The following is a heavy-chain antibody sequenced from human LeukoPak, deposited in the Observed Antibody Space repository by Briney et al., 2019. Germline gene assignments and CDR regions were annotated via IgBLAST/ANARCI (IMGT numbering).Heavy chain of an antibody. Sequence: ASVQVSCQASGYTFTSYYMHWVRQAPGQGLEWMGIINPSGGSTSYAQKFQGRVTMTRDTSTSTVYMELSSLRSEDTAVYYCARVSNTQGIDYWGQGTLVTVSS. J-gene: IGHJ4*02. CDR2: INPSGGST. V-gene: IGHV1-46*01. CDR3: ARVSNTQGIDY. D-gene: IGHD2-8*01. CDR1: GYTFTSYY.